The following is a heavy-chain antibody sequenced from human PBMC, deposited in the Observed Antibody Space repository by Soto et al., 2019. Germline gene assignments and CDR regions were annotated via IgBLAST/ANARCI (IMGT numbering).Heavy chain of an antibody. CDR1: GFTFSSYA. V-gene: IGHV3-23*01. CDR3: AKDHVSSSGWYAAADFDY. J-gene: IGHJ4*02. D-gene: IGHD6-19*01. CDR2: ISGSGGST. Sequence: SLRLSCAASGFTFSSYAMSWVRQAPGKGLEWVSAISGSGGSTYYADSVKGRFTISRDNSKNTLYLQMNSLRAEDTAVYYCAKDHVSSSGWYAAADFDYWGQGTLVTVSS.